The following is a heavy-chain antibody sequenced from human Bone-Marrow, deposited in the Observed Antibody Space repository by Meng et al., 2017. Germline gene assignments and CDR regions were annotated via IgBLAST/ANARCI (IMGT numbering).Heavy chain of an antibody. J-gene: IGHJ4*02. Sequence: VQLPESGPGLVKPSETLSLTCTVSSGSINSYFWSWIRQPPGKGLEWVGRIKSKVDGGTTDFAAPVKGRFTISRDDSKNTLYLQMDSLITEDTAVYFCATGAAAADHWGQGTLVTVSS. D-gene: IGHD6-13*01. CDR1: SGSINSYF. CDR2: IKSKVDGGTT. CDR3: ATGAAAADH. V-gene: IGHV3-15*01.